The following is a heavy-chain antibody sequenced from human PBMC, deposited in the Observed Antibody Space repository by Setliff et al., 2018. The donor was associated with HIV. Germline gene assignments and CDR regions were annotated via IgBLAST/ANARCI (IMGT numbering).Heavy chain of an antibody. CDR3: ASGSGYCKNGNCYIGVHKNPDKYYFDY. Sequence: ASVKVSCKASGYDFTAYAISWVRQAPGQGLEWMGRIGGDNANIKFAQSFQGRVTMTTDTSTNTAYLELTSLRSDDTAVYYCASGSGYCKNGNCYIGVHKNPDKYYFDYWGQGTLVTVSS. D-gene: IGHD2-8*01. CDR1: GYDFTAYA. CDR2: IGGDNANI. J-gene: IGHJ4*02. V-gene: IGHV1-18*01.